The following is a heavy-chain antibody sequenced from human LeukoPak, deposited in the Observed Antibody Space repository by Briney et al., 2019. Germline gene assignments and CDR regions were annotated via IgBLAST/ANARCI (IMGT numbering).Heavy chain of an antibody. D-gene: IGHD1-7*01. CDR1: GFNLWSYW. V-gene: IGHV3-7*04. CDR2: IKQDGSEK. Sequence: GFLRIFWGASGFNLWSYWIALVRQGPGEGPGWVANIKQDGSEKYYVDSVKGRFTISRDNAKNSLYLQMNSLRAEDTAVYYCARLNYHSFDYWGQGTLVTVSS. J-gene: IGHJ4*02. CDR3: ARLNYHSFDY.